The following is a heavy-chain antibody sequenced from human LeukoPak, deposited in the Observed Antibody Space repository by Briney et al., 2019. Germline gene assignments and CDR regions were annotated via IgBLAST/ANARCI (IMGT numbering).Heavy chain of an antibody. CDR2: ISSSGSTI. V-gene: IGHV3-48*03. Sequence: GGSLRLSCAASGFTFSSYEMNWVRQAPGKGLEWVSYISSSGSTIYYADSVKGRFTISRDNAKNSLYLQMNSLRAEDTAVYYCARVHITYYYDSSGYSGDAAFDYWGQGTLVTVSS. CDR1: GFTFSSYE. CDR3: ARVHITYYYDSSGYSGDAAFDY. J-gene: IGHJ4*02. D-gene: IGHD3-22*01.